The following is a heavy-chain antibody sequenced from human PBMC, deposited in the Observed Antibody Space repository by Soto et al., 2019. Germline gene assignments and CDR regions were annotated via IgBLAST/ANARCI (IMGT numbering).Heavy chain of an antibody. CDR3: AKAARTTVMHGY. V-gene: IGHV3-30*18. CDR2: ISYDGSNK. Sequence: GGSLRRCCAASGFTFSSYGRHWVRQAPGKGLEWVAVISYDGSNKYYADSVKGRFTISRDNSKNTLSPQMHRLRAEDTAVYYCAKAARTTVMHGYWGQGTLVTASS. CDR1: GFTFSSYG. D-gene: IGHD4-17*01. J-gene: IGHJ4*02.